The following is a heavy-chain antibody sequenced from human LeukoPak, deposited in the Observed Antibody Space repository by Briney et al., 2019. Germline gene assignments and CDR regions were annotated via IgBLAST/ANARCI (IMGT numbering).Heavy chain of an antibody. Sequence: ASVKVSCKASGYTFTSYGISWVRQAPGQGLEWMGWISAYNGNTNYAQKLQGRVTMTRSTSISTAYMELSTLRFEDTAVYYCIRSVRNGHFDYWGQGTLVTVSS. D-gene: IGHD2-8*01. CDR3: IRSVRNGHFDY. CDR1: GYTFTSYG. V-gene: IGHV1-18*01. J-gene: IGHJ4*02. CDR2: ISAYNGNT.